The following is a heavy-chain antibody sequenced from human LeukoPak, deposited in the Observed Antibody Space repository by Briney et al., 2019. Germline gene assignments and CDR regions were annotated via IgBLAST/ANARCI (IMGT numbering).Heavy chain of an antibody. CDR1: GGSISSSSYF. J-gene: IGHJ3*02. V-gene: IGHV4-39*01. Sequence: TSETLSLTCTVSGGSISSSSYFWGCIRQPPGKGLEWIGSIYYSGSTYYNPSLKSRVTISVGTSKNQFSLKLSSVTAADTAVYYCARRVVGATTWAFDIWGQGTMVTVSS. CDR3: ARRVVGATTWAFDI. CDR2: IYYSGST. D-gene: IGHD1-26*01.